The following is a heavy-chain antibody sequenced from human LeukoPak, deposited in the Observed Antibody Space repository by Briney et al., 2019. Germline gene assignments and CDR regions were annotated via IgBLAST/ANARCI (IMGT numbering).Heavy chain of an antibody. CDR1: GYTFTSFD. Sequence: ASVKVSCKASGYTFTSFDINWVRQATGQGLEWMGWMNPNSGNTGYAQKFQGRVTITRNTSISTAYMELGSLRSEDTAVYYCATVNRPFGYYGSGSYKAPFDYWGQGTLVTVSS. CDR3: ATVNRPFGYYGSGSYKAPFDY. CDR2: MNPNSGNT. D-gene: IGHD3-10*01. V-gene: IGHV1-8*03. J-gene: IGHJ4*02.